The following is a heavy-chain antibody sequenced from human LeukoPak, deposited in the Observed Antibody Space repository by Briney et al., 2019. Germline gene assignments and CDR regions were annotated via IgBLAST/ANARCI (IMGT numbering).Heavy chain of an antibody. V-gene: IGHV3-23*01. CDR3: AKALAESINWYVDY. Sequence: GGSLRLSCAASGFAFSVYAMTWVRQAPGKGLEWVSAIVGSGADTNYADSVKGRFTISRDNSKNTLYLHMNGLTSEDTAVYYCAKALAESINWYVDYWGQGALVTVSS. J-gene: IGHJ4*02. CDR1: GFAFSVYA. D-gene: IGHD1-1*01. CDR2: IVGSGADT.